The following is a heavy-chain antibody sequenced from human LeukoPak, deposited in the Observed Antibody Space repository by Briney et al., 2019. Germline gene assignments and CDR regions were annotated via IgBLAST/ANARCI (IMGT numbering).Heavy chain of an antibody. Sequence: GGSLRLSCTVSGFILHDFAMHWVRQVPGKGLEWVSGISWNSGSIGYADSVKGRFTISRDNAKNSLYLQMNSLTSEDTALYYCAKDPDYYYDSSGSYFDNWGQGTLVTVSS. D-gene: IGHD3-22*01. CDR1: GFILHDFA. CDR3: AKDPDYYYDSSGSYFDN. J-gene: IGHJ5*02. V-gene: IGHV3-9*01. CDR2: ISWNSGSI.